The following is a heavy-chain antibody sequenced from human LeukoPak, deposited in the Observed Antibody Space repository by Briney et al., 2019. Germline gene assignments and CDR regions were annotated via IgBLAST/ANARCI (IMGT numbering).Heavy chain of an antibody. J-gene: IGHJ4*02. D-gene: IGHD3-10*01. Sequence: GGSLRLSCAASGFTFSSYGMHWVRQAPGKGLEWVAVISYDGSNKYYADSVKGRFTISRDNSKNTLYLQMNSLRAEDTAVYYCAKGGHYYGSGSYVPYPPHLDFDYWGQGTLVTVSS. V-gene: IGHV3-30*18. CDR3: AKGGHYYGSGSYVPYPPHLDFDY. CDR2: ISYDGSNK. CDR1: GFTFSSYG.